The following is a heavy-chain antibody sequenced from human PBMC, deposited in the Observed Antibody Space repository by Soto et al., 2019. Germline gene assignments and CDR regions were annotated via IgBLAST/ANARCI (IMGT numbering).Heavy chain of an antibody. D-gene: IGHD3-10*01. CDR3: ARAPAGFGDFTLDV. V-gene: IGHV4-31*03. CDR2: IYYSGST. CDR1: GGSISSGGYY. J-gene: IGHJ6*02. Sequence: SETLSLTCTVSGGSISSGGYYWSWIRQHPGKGLEWIGYIYYSGSTYYNPSLKSRVTISVDTSKNQFSLKLSSVTAADTAVYYCARAPAGFGDFTLDVWGQGTTVTVS.